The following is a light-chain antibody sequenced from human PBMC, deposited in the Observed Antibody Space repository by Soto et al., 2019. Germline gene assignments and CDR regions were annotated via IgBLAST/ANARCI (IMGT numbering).Light chain of an antibody. Sequence: AIQMTQSPSSLSASVGDRVTITCRASQGIRNDLGWYQQKPGKAPKLLIYAASSLQSGVPPRFSGSGSGTEFTLTISSLQPDDFATYFCRQYYTFPYIFGQGTKVDIK. V-gene: IGKV1-6*01. CDR1: QGIRND. J-gene: IGKJ2*01. CDR3: RQYYTFPYI. CDR2: AAS.